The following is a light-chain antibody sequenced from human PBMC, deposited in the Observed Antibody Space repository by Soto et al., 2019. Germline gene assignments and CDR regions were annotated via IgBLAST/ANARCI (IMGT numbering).Light chain of an antibody. CDR3: QSYDSSLSVL. CDR1: SSNIGAGYD. CDR2: GNS. Sequence: HSVLTQPPSLSGAPGQRVTISCTRSSSNIGAGYDVHWYQQLPGTAPKLLIYGNSNRPSGVPDRFSGSKSGTSASLAITGLQAEDEADYYCQSYDSSLSVLFGTGTKVTVL. V-gene: IGLV1-40*01. J-gene: IGLJ1*01.